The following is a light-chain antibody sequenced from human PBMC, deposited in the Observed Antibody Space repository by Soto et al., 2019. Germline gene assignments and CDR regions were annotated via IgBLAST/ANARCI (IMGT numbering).Light chain of an antibody. J-gene: IGLJ3*02. CDR3: SSHTARSTLV. V-gene: IGLV2-14*01. CDR2: EVR. CDR1: MRDVGAYNL. Sequence: QSVLTQPASVSGSAGQSITISCSGTMRDVGAYNLVSWYQQHPGTAPKLIIYEVRNRPSGISSRFSGSRSGNTASLTISGLQSEDVGDYYRSSHTARSTLVCAGGTQVPVL.